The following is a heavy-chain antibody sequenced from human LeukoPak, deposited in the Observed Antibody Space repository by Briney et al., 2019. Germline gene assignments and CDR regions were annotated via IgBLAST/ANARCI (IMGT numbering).Heavy chain of an antibody. V-gene: IGHV1-2*02. J-gene: IGHJ5*02. CDR2: INPNRGGT. D-gene: IGHD3-10*01. CDR3: ATLLSALETKP. Sequence: ASVKVSCKASGYTFTGYHMHWVRQAPGQGLEWMGWINPNRGGTNYAQKFQGRVTMTRDTSISTAYMELSRLRSDDTAVYYCATLLSALETKPWGQGTRVTVSS. CDR1: GYTFTGYH.